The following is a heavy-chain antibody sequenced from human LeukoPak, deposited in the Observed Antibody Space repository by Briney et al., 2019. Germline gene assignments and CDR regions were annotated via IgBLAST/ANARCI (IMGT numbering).Heavy chain of an antibody. CDR2: IIPILGIA. CDR1: GGTFSSYA. V-gene: IGHV1-69*04. D-gene: IGHD5-18*01. J-gene: IGHJ6*02. Sequence: EASVKVSCKASGGTFSSYAISWVRQAPGQGLEWMGRIIPILGIANYAQKFQGRVTITADKSTSTAYMELSSLRSEDTAVYYCARYGYSYGAHYYYYGMDVWGQGTTVTVSS. CDR3: ARYGYSYGAHYYYYGMDV.